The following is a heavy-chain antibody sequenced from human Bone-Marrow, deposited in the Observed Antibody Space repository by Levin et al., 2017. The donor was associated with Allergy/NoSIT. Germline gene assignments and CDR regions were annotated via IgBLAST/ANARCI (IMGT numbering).Heavy chain of an antibody. CDR1: GSPFSSYA. J-gene: IGHJ4*02. CDR3: AKVSASWSAGYVSGWDFDY. V-gene: IGHV3-23*01. Sequence: GGSLRLSCAASGSPFSSYAMSWVRQAPGRGLEWVSGISASGEATFYADSVKGRFTISRDISKNTLFLEMNSLRVEDTAVYFCAKVSASWSAGYVSGWDFDYWGQGTLVTVSS. CDR2: ISASGEAT. D-gene: IGHD6-19*01.